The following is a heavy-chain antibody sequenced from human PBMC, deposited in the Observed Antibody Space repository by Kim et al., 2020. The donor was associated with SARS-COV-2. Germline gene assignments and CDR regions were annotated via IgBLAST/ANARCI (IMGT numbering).Heavy chain of an antibody. Sequence: GGSLRLSCATSGFTFNSYSMNWVRQAPGKGLEWVSYITSSSSTIYYADSVKGRFTISRDNAENSVFLQMNSLRVDDTAVYYCVSSSSGLFWGQGTLVTVSS. CDR1: GFTFNSYS. CDR3: VSSSSGLF. J-gene: IGHJ4*02. D-gene: IGHD6-6*01. V-gene: IGHV3-48*04. CDR2: ITSSSSTI.